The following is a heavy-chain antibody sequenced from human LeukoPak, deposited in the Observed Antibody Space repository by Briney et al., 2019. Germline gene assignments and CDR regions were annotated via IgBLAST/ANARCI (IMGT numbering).Heavy chain of an antibody. Sequence: ASVKVSCKASGYTFTSNYMHWVRQAPGQGLEWMGIINPSGGSTSYAQRFQGRVTMTRDTSTSTVYKELSSLRSEDTAVYYCARDLTLWPRVGVGYWGRGTLVTVSS. CDR3: ARDLTLWPRVGVGY. J-gene: IGHJ4*02. D-gene: IGHD2-21*01. CDR1: GYTFTSNY. CDR2: INPSGGST. V-gene: IGHV1-46*01.